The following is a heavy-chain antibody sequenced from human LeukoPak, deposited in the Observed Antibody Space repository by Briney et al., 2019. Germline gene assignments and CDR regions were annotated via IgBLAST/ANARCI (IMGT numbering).Heavy chain of an antibody. CDR2: IYHDGHT. CDR1: SYSVSSGFF. V-gene: IGHV4-38-2*01. Sequence: SETLSLTCAVSSYSVSSGFFWGWIRQPPGKGLEWIATIYHDGHTYYNPSLKSRATISVDTTKNQFSLKVSSVTAADTAVYYCPRGVALSDHGIIDSWGQGTLATVSS. D-gene: IGHD6-19*01. CDR3: PRGVALSDHGIIDS. J-gene: IGHJ4*02.